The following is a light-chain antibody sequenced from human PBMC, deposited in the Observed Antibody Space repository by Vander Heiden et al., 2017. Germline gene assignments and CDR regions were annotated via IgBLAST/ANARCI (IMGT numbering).Light chain of an antibody. CDR3: MRDLQTHV. J-gene: IGKJ1*01. CDR1: QSLLYSNGYNY. V-gene: IGKV2-28*01. Sequence: DLVMTQSPLSLPVTPGEPASISCRSSQSLLYSNGYNYLDWYLQKPGQSPQLLIYLGSKRACGVPDRFSGSGSGTDFTLKSSRGEAEDVGVYYCMRDLQTHVFGQGTKVEIK. CDR2: LGS.